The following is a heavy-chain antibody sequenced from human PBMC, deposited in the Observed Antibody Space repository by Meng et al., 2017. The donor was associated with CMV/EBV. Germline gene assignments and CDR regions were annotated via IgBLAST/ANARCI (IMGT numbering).Heavy chain of an antibody. V-gene: IGHV3-30*02. D-gene: IGHD1-26*01. J-gene: IGHJ4*02. CDR3: ARGAGATYYFDY. CDR1: GFTFSSYG. Sequence: GESLKISCAASGFTFSSYGMHWVRQAPGKGLEWVAFIRYDGSNKYYADSVKGRFTISRDNSKNTRYLQMNSLRAEDTAVYYCARGAGATYYFDYWGQGTLVTVSS. CDR2: IRYDGSNK.